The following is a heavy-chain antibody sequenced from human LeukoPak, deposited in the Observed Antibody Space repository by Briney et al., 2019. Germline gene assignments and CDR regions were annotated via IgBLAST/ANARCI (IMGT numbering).Heavy chain of an antibody. CDR2: ISAYNGNT. CDR3: ARDNAVYCSSTSCYTSYYYYYMDV. V-gene: IGHV1-18*01. J-gene: IGHJ6*03. Sequence: ASVKVSCKVSGYTLTELSMHWVRQAPGKGLEWMGWISAYNGNTNYAQKLQGRVTMTTDTSTSTAYMELRSLRSDDTAVYYCARDNAVYCSSTSCYTSYYYYYMDVWAKGPRSPSP. D-gene: IGHD2-2*02. CDR1: GYTLTELS.